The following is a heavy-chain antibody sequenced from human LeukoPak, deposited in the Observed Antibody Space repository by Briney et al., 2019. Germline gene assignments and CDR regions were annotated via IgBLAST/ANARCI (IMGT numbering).Heavy chain of an antibody. D-gene: IGHD1-26*01. CDR2: IRGSGSTT. J-gene: IGHJ4*02. V-gene: IGHV3-23*01. CDR1: TFTFTSYA. CDR3: AKRPGATPREYFDY. Sequence: EGSLRLSCAASTFTFTSYAMSWVRQGPGEGLDWVSAIRGSGSTTCYADTVRVRFSNARDNYKDALNMQMKSLRDKDTAVYDCAKRPGATPREYFDYWGQGILVSVSS.